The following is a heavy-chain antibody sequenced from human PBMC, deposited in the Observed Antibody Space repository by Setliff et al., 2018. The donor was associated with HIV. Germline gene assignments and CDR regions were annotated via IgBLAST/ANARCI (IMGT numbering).Heavy chain of an antibody. D-gene: IGHD6-19*01. V-gene: IGHV1-18*01. Sequence: ASVKVSCKASGYSFARYGLSWVRQAPGQGLEWMGWISGFNGNTKYAQSFQDRVAMTTETATSTAYMEMRSLRSDDTAVYFCARVPYRSAWFSGGHDAFDIWGQGTMGTV. CDR3: ARVPYRSAWFSGGHDAFDI. CDR1: GYSFARYG. CDR2: ISGFNGNT. J-gene: IGHJ3*02.